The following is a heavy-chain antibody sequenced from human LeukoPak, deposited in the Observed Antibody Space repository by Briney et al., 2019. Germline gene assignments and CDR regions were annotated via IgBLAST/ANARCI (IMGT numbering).Heavy chain of an antibody. Sequence: ASVKVSCKAYGYTFTDNHMHWVRQAPGQGLEWMGIINPRGATTTYAQELQGRVTVTSDTSTSTVYMELRSLRSEDTAVYYCARDGGYYGDMDVWGQGTTVTVSS. CDR3: ARDGGYYGDMDV. V-gene: IGHV1-46*01. J-gene: IGHJ6*02. CDR1: GYTFTDNH. CDR2: INPRGATT. D-gene: IGHD3-10*01.